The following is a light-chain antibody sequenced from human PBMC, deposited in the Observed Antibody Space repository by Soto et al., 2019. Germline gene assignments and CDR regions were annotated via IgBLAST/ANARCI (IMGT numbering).Light chain of an antibody. V-gene: IGKV1-9*01. CDR2: CAS. Sequence: IQLTQSPSSLSASVGDRGTITCRASQGISSNLAWYQQKPGRAPKLLIFCASTLQSGVPSRFSGSGSGTDFTLTISCLQSEDFVTYYCQQYYSYPITFGQGTRLEIK. CDR3: QQYYSYPIT. J-gene: IGKJ5*01. CDR1: QGISSN.